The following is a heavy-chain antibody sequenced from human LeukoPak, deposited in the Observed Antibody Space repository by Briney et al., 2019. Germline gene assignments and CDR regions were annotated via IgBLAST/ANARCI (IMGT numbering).Heavy chain of an antibody. J-gene: IGHJ4*02. CDR3: TTRSPARYCSDGACYSSADY. D-gene: IGHD2-15*01. CDR2: IRSKADGGTP. V-gene: IGHV3-15*01. Sequence: PGGSLRLSCAASGFTFSSYAMSWVRQAPGKGLEWVGHIRSKADGGTPDYIAPVKGRFTISRDDSKDTLYLQMNSLNTEDTAMYYCTTRSPARYCSDGACYSSADYWGQGTLVTVSS. CDR1: GFTFSSYA.